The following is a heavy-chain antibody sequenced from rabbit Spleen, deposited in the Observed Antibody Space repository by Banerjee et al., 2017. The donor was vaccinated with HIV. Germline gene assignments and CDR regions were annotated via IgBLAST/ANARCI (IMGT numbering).Heavy chain of an antibody. CDR1: GFDFSRYG. J-gene: IGHJ4*01. V-gene: IGHV1S39*01. CDR2: IDPIFGTT. Sequence: QQQLVESGGGLVQPGGSLKLSCKASGFDFSRYGVSWVRQAPGKGLEWIGYIDPIFGTTYYASWAKGRFTISKTSSTTVTLQMTSLTAADTATYFCARATYGSGDSFNLWGPGTLVTVS. D-gene: IGHD1-1*01. CDR3: ARATYGSGDSFNL.